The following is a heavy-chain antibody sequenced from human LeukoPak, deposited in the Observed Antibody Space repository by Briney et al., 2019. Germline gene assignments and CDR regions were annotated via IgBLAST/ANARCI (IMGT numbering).Heavy chain of an antibody. CDR2: IRYDGSNK. CDR1: GFTFSSYG. D-gene: IGHD3-22*01. J-gene: IGHJ5*02. CDR3: ARVPREYYDSSGYYYGWFDP. Sequence: PGGSLRLSCAASGFTFSSYGMHWVRQAPGKGLEWVAFIRYDGSNKYYADSVKGRFTISRDNSKNTLYLQMNSLRSEDTAVYYCARVPREYYDSSGYYYGWFDPWGQGTLVTVSS. V-gene: IGHV3-30*02.